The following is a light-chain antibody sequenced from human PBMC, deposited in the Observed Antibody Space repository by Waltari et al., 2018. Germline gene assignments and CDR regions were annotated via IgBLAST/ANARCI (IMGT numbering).Light chain of an antibody. V-gene: IGLV2-14*01. CDR1: SSDVGGYNY. CDR2: DVS. Sequence: QSALTQPASVSGSPGQSITISCSGTSSDVGGYNYVPWYQQHPGKAPKLMVYDVSNRASGVSNRFSGSKSGNTASLTISGLQAEDEADYYCSSYTSSSTLVFGGGTKLTVL. J-gene: IGLJ3*02. CDR3: SSYTSSSTLV.